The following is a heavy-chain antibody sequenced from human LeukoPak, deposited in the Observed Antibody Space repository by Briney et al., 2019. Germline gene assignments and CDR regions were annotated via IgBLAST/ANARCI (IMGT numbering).Heavy chain of an antibody. V-gene: IGHV1-8*01. D-gene: IGHD6-19*01. CDR2: MNPNSGNT. CDR3: ARGGYSSGWYDH. CDR1: GYTFTSYD. Sequence: ASVKVSSKASGYTFTSYDINWVRQATGQGLEWMGWMNPNSGNTGYAQKFQGRVTMTRNTSISTAYMELSSLRSEDTAVYYCARGGYSSGWYDHWGQGTLVTVSS. J-gene: IGHJ4*02.